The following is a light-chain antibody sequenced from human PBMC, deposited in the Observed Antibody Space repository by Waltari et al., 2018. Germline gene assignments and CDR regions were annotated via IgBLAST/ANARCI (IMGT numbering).Light chain of an antibody. J-gene: IGLJ1*01. CDR3: LSADSSGPYLYV. CDR2: KDT. V-gene: IGLV3-25*03. CDR1: AFPRQS. Sequence: SYELTQPPSVSVSPGQPARFTCSVDAFPRQSAYWYPQKPGHAPVLVIYKDTGRPSGITERVSGSSSGTTVTLTISGVQAEDEADYYCLSADSSGPYLYVFGTGTTVTVL.